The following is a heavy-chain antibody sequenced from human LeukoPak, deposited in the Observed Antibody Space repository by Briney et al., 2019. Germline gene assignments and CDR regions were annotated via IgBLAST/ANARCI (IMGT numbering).Heavy chain of an antibody. CDR1: GFTFSSYS. CDR3: AVDQWLVRDYYYGMDV. J-gene: IGHJ6*02. CDR2: ISSSSSYI. V-gene: IGHV3-21*01. D-gene: IGHD6-19*01. Sequence: GGSLRLSCAASGFTFSSYSMNWVRRAPGKGLEWVSSISSSSSYIYYADSVKGRFTISRDNAKNSLYLQMNSLRAEDTAVYYCAVDQWLVRDYYYGMDVWGQGTTVTVSS.